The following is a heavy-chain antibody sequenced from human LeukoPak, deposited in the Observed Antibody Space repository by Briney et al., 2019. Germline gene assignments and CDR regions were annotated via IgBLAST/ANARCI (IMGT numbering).Heavy chain of an antibody. Sequence: GGSLRLSCAASGFTFSSYSMNWVRQAPGKGLEWVSYISSSSSTIYYADSVKGRFTISRDNAKNSLYLQMNSLRAEDTAVYYCARDSQLRGYRAVDYWGQGTLVTVSS. CDR1: GFTFSSYS. CDR2: ISSSSSTI. V-gene: IGHV3-48*04. CDR3: ARDSQLRGYRAVDY. D-gene: IGHD5-18*01. J-gene: IGHJ4*02.